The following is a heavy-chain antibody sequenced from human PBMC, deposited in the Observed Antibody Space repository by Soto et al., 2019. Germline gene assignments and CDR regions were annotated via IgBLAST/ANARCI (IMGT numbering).Heavy chain of an antibody. Sequence: SETLSLTCAVSGGSISSGGYSWSWIRQPPGKGLEWIGYIYHSGSTYYNPSLKSRVTISVDRSKNQFSLKLSSVTAADTAVYYCARVPDRWGQGTLDTVSS. CDR1: GGSISSGGYS. D-gene: IGHD2-2*01. CDR2: IYHSGST. J-gene: IGHJ5*02. CDR3: ARVPDR. V-gene: IGHV4-30-2*01.